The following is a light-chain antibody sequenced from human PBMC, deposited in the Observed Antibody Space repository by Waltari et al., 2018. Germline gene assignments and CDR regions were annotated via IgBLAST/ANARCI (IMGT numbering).Light chain of an antibody. Sequence: DIVMTQSPYSLAVSLGERATIDCTSSLSVLYSSNDKDYLAWYQQKPGQPPKLLIYWASTRESGVPDRFSGSGSGTDFTLTISRLQAEDVAVYYCQQHYSTPPTFGQGTKLEIK. CDR2: WAS. CDR1: LSVLYSSNDKDY. CDR3: QQHYSTPPT. V-gene: IGKV4-1*01. J-gene: IGKJ2*01.